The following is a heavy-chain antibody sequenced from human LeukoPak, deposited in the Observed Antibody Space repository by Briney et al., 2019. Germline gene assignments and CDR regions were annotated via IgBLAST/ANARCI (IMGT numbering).Heavy chain of an antibody. V-gene: IGHV3-23*01. CDR2: ISGSGGST. Sequence: GGSLRLSCAASGFTFSSYAMSWVRQAPGKGLEWVSAISGSGGSTYYADSVKGRFTISRDNSKNTLYLQMISRRAEDTSVYYCAKGLFPTAYCGGDCYPDYWGQGTLVTVSS. D-gene: IGHD2-21*02. CDR1: GFTFSSYA. J-gene: IGHJ4*02. CDR3: AKGLFPTAYCGGDCYPDY.